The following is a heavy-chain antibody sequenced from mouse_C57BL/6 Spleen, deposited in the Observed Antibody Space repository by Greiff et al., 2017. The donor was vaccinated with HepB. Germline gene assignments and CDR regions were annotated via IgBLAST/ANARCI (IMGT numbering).Heavy chain of an antibody. CDR1: GYTFTSYW. D-gene: IGHD2-10*02. Sequence: VQLQQSGAELVKPGASVKLSCKASGYTFTSYWMHWVKQRPGQGLEWIGMIHPNSGSTNYNEKFKSKATLTVDKSSSTAYMQLSSLTSEDAAVYSCARWGYEDWLAYWGQGTLVTVSA. J-gene: IGHJ3*01. V-gene: IGHV1-64*01. CDR2: IHPNSGST. CDR3: ARWGYEDWLAY.